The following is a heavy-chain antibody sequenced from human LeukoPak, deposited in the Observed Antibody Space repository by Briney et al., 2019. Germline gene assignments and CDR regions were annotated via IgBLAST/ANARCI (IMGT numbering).Heavy chain of an antibody. Sequence: SQTLSLTCTVSGGSISSGGYYWSWIRQHPGKGLEWIGYICYSGSTYYNPSLKSRVTISVDTSKNQFSLKLSSVTAADTAVYYCARVPRTTTDFDYWGQGTLVTVSS. D-gene: IGHD4-17*01. J-gene: IGHJ4*02. CDR3: ARVPRTTTDFDY. V-gene: IGHV4-31*03. CDR2: ICYSGST. CDR1: GGSISSGGYY.